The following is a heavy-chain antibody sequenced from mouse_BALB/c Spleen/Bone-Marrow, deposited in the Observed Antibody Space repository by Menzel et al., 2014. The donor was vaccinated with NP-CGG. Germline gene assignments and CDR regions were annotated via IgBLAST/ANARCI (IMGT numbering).Heavy chain of an antibody. V-gene: IGHV7-3*02. J-gene: IGHJ2*01. Sequence: EVKVVESGGGLVQPGGSLRLSCATSGFTFTYYYMSWVRQPPGKALEWLVLIRNKANGYTTEYSASVKGRFTISRDNSQSILYLQMNTLRAEDSATYYCARDMGLLRFDYWGHGTTLTVSS. CDR1: GFTFTYYY. CDR2: IRNKANGYTT. CDR3: ARDMGLLRFDY. D-gene: IGHD1-1*01.